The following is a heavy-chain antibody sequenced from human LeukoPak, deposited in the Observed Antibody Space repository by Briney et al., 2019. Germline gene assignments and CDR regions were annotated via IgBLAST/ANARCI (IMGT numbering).Heavy chain of an antibody. CDR1: GFAFATSV. CDR3: AKTTTGYSSGRYPGWPVDY. D-gene: IGHD6-19*01. CDR2: LAGNGVTA. J-gene: IGHJ4*02. V-gene: IGHV3-23*01. Sequence: GGSLRLSCSAPGFAFATSVLSWVRQVPGKGLEWVSSLAGNGVTAYYADAVKGRFTISRDNSKNTVYLQMNSLRAEDTAVYYCAKTTTGYSSGRYPGWPVDYWGQGTLVTVSS.